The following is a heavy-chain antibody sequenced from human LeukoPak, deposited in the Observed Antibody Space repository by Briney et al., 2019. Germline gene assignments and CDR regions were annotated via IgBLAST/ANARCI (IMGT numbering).Heavy chain of an antibody. CDR3: ANMLRGVLYYFDH. Sequence: GSLRLSCAASGLTFSSYAMSWVRQAPGKGLEWVSSVSTGGAGTYYADSVKGRFSISRDNSKNTLYLQMNSLRAEDTAIYYCANMLRGVLYYFDHWGQGTLVTVSS. V-gene: IGHV3-23*01. D-gene: IGHD3-10*01. CDR1: GLTFSSYA. J-gene: IGHJ4*02. CDR2: VSTGGAGT.